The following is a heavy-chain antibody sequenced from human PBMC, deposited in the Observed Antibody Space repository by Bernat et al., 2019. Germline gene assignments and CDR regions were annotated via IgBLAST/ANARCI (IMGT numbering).Heavy chain of an antibody. CDR2: IRSEADSYAT. D-gene: IGHD6-19*01. J-gene: IGHJ5*02. CDR1: GFTFSDAA. Sequence: EVQLVESGGGLVQPGGSLKLSCAASGFTFSDAAIHWVRQASGKGLEWVGRIRSEADSYATTYAASVKGRFTISRDDSKSTAYLQMNSLKTEDTAVYYCTGEYSRGWPFDPWGQGTLVTVSS. V-gene: IGHV3-73*01. CDR3: TGEYSRGWPFDP.